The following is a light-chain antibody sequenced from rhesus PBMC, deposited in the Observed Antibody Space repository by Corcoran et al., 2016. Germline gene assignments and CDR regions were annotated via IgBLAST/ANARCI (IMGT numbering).Light chain of an antibody. CDR1: QTISSW. CDR2: KAS. Sequence: DIQMTQSPSSLSASVGDTVTITCRASQTISSWVDWYQKKPGKDPKLLNSKASPLQSGVPSRFSGGGSGTEFTLRNSSLQPEDPATYYWLQYKDTPWTFGQGTNVEI. V-gene: IGKV1-22*01. CDR3: LQYKDTPWT. J-gene: IGKJ1*01.